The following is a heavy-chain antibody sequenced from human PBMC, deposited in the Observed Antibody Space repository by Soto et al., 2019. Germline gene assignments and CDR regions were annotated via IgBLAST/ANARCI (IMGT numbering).Heavy chain of an antibody. CDR3: VRGPDYEGYFDY. CDR1: GTTFSNFA. CDR2: IILPFGTP. D-gene: IGHD3-22*01. Sequence: QVRLVQSGAEVKKTGSSVKVSCEASGTTFSNFAIGWVRQAPGQGLEWMGGIILPFGTPNYAQKFQGRVTISADESMTTAYMELRCLRSEDTAVYYCVRGPDYEGYFDYWGQGTLVTVSS. V-gene: IGHV1-69*12. J-gene: IGHJ4*02.